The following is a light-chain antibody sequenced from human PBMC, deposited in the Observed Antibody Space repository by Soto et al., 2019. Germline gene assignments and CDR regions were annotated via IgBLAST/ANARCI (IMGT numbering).Light chain of an antibody. CDR1: QSVSTK. Sequence: IIMTQSAAPLSVSPGETATLSCRSSQSVSTKLAWYQQKPGQAPRLLLNDASTRATGAPARFSGWGSGTEFTLTISSLQSEDFAIYYCQQRSNWPPWTFGQGTKVDI. CDR2: DAS. V-gene: IGKV3-15*01. CDR3: QQRSNWPPWT. J-gene: IGKJ1*01.